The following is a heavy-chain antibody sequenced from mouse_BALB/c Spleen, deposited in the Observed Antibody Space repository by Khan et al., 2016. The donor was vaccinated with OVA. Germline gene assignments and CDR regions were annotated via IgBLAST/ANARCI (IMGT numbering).Heavy chain of an antibody. CDR1: GDSITSGY. CDR3: ACELRGFAD. CDR2: ISYSGNS. V-gene: IGHV3-8*02. Sequence: VQLKESGPSLVKPSQTLSLTCSVTGDSITSGYWYWIRKFPGNKLEYMGYISYSGNSYYNPSLKSRLSVTRDTSKTKYYLQLNSVTTEDTATNCWACELRGFADWGQGTLVTVSA. D-gene: IGHD1-1*01. J-gene: IGHJ3*01.